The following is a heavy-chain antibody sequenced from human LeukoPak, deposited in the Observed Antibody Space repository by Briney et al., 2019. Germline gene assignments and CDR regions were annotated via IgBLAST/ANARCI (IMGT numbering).Heavy chain of an antibody. D-gene: IGHD3-9*01. CDR3: ARGLDVRYFDWLNWFDP. J-gene: IGHJ5*02. CDR2: IIPIFGTA. Sequence: GASVKVSCKASGGTFISYAISWVRQAPGQGLEWMGGIIPIFGTANYAQKFQGRVTITADESTSTAYMELSSLRSEDTAVYYCARGLDVRYFDWLNWFDPWGQGTLVTVSS. V-gene: IGHV1-69*13. CDR1: GGTFISYA.